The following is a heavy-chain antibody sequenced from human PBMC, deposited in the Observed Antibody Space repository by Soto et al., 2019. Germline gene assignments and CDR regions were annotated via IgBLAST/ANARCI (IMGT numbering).Heavy chain of an antibody. CDR2: TSYDGLNA. CDR1: GFTLSTFA. Sequence: GGSLRLSCAVSGFTLSTFAMHWVRQAPGKGLEWVATTSYDGLNAFYGESVRGRFSISRDTSKNTLFLQMNSLKTEDTAVYYCAKSSSGLRDYFDSWGRGTLVTVSS. CDR3: AKSSSGLRDYFDS. J-gene: IGHJ4*02. V-gene: IGHV3-30-3*02. D-gene: IGHD3-10*01.